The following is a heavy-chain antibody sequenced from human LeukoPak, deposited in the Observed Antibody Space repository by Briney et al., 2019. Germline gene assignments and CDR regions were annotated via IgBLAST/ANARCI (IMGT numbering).Heavy chain of an antibody. J-gene: IGHJ2*01. CDR1: GYTFINYW. V-gene: IGHV5-51*01. Sequence: GESLKISCAASGYTFINYWIGWVRQMPGKGLEWMGNIFPDDSDATYSPSFQGQVTLSADKSISTAYLHWSSLKASDTAIYYSARRVDWYFDLWGRGTLVTVSS. CDR3: ARRVDWYFDL. CDR2: IFPDDSDA.